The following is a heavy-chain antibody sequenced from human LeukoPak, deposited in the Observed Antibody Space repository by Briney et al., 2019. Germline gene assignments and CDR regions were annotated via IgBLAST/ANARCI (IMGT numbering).Heavy chain of an antibody. CDR3: ARDKGIAVAGTSWFDP. V-gene: IGHV3-66*01. Sequence: GGSLRLSCAASGFTVSSNYMSWVRQAPGKGLEWVSVIYSGGSTYYADSVKGRFTISRDNSKGTLYLQMNSLRAEDTAVYYCARDKGIAVAGTSWFDPWGQGTLVTVSS. D-gene: IGHD6-19*01. J-gene: IGHJ5*02. CDR1: GFTVSSNY. CDR2: IYSGGST.